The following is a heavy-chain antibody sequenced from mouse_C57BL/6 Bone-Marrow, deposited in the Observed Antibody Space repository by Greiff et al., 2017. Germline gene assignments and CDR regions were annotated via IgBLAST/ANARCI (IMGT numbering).Heavy chain of an antibody. Sequence: EVQLQESGAELVRPGASVKLSCTASGFNIKDDYMHWVKQRPEQGLEWIGWIDPENGATEYASKFQGKATITADTSSNTAYLQLSSLTSEDTAVYYCTSYYFMDYWGQGTSVTVSS. CDR1: GFNIKDDY. J-gene: IGHJ4*01. CDR3: TSYYFMDY. V-gene: IGHV14-4*01. CDR2: IDPENGAT.